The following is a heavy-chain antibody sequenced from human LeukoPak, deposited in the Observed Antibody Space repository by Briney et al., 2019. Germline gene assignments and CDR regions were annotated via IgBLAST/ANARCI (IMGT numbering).Heavy chain of an antibody. D-gene: IGHD4-17*01. CDR2: IRGTGGTT. Sequence: PGGSLRLSCAASGFTVSSNYMSWVRQAPGKGLEWISAIRGTGGTTYYADSVKGRCTISRDNSRNTVYLQMNSLRAEDTALYFCEKDPNGDYVGAFDFWGPGTMVTVSS. CDR3: EKDPNGDYVGAFDF. V-gene: IGHV3-23*01. CDR1: GFTVSSNY. J-gene: IGHJ3*01.